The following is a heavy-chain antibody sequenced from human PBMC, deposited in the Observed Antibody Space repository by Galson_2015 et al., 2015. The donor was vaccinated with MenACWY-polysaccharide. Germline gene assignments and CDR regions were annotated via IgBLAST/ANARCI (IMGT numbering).Heavy chain of an antibody. D-gene: IGHD4-23*01. CDR3: AREAVVGAFDI. CDR2: ISSSGRTI. V-gene: IGHV3-11*01. J-gene: IGHJ3*02. CDR1: GFTFTDYY. Sequence: SLRLSCAVSGFTFTDYYMSWIRQAPGKGLEWVSYISSSGRTIYYADSVKGRFTLSRDNAKNSLYLQMNSLRAEDTAVHYCAREAVVGAFDIWGQGTMVTVSS.